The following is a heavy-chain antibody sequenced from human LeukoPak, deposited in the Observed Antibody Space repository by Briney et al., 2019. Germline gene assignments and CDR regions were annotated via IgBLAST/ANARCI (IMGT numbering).Heavy chain of an antibody. Sequence: SETLSLTCAVSGVSISTNTWWSWVRQTPGKGLEWIGEIFHSESVNSNPSLGSRLTISLDKSKNHFSLELTSVTAADTALYFCAREIFGARAFEYWGQGILVTVSS. CDR1: GVSISTNTW. J-gene: IGHJ4*02. D-gene: IGHD3-3*01. V-gene: IGHV4-4*02. CDR2: IFHSESV. CDR3: AREIFGARAFEY.